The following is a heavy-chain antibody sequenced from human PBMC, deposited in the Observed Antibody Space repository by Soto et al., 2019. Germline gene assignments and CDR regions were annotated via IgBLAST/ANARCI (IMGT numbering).Heavy chain of an antibody. Sequence: PSETLSLSCPVSGGCISSGDYSWIWMLQPPVKGXEWIGYIYYSGSIYYNPFRKSRVTISVDSHKNQSSLKLSYVNAADTAVYYCAREPVDYDTSGFDSWGQGPLVPVSS. D-gene: IGHD4-17*01. V-gene: IGHV4-30-4*01. CDR3: AREPVDYDTSGFDS. CDR2: IYYSGSI. J-gene: IGHJ4*02. CDR1: GGCISSGDYS.